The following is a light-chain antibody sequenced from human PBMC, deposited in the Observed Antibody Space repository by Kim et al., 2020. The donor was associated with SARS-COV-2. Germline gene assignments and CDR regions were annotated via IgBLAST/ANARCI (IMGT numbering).Light chain of an antibody. CDR2: NDS. J-gene: IGLJ3*02. Sequence: SYELTQPPSVSVSPGQTASITCSGDRLGDKYASWYQQKPGQSPVLVTYNDSRRPSGIPERFSGSNFGNTATLTISGSQAIDEADYYCQAWDHNHGVFGGGTQLTV. CDR1: RLGDKY. V-gene: IGLV3-1*01. CDR3: QAWDHNHGV.